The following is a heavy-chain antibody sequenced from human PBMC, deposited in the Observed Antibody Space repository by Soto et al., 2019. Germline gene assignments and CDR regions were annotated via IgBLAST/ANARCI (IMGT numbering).Heavy chain of an antibody. Sequence: ASVKVSCKASGYTFTRYTMNWVRQAPGQRLEWMGLVNPDSGNTKSSQKFQGRVTIARDTSANTAYMELSSLRYEDTAMYYCARDPGDGHYFDYWGQGALVTVSS. D-gene: IGHD2-21*01. CDR3: ARDPGDGHYFDY. J-gene: IGHJ4*02. V-gene: IGHV1-3*01. CDR1: GYTFTRYT. CDR2: VNPDSGNT.